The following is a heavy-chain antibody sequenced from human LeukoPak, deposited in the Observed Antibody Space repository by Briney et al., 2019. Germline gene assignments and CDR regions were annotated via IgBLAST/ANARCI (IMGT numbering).Heavy chain of an antibody. CDR1: GFSSFG. V-gene: IGHV3-30*03. Sequence: GGSLRLSCTGSGFSSFGMHWVRQAPGKGLEWVAVISYDGSYIDYANSVKGRFTISRDNSKNTLDLQMNSLRAEDTAVYYCMRGYSGYDYAFDLWGQGTKVTVSS. CDR2: ISYDGSYI. D-gene: IGHD5-12*01. J-gene: IGHJ3*01. CDR3: MRGYSGYDYAFDL.